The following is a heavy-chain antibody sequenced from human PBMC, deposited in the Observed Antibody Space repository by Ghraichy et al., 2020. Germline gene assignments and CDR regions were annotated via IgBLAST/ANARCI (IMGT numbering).Heavy chain of an antibody. Sequence: ASVKVSCKASGYTFTGYYMHWVRQAPGQGLEWMGWINPNSGGTNYAQKFQGRVTMTRDTSISTAYMELSRLRSDDTAVYYCARVSRDGYNLEGNYYYGMDVWGQGTTVTVSS. CDR1: GYTFTGYY. D-gene: IGHD5-24*01. J-gene: IGHJ6*02. V-gene: IGHV1-2*02. CDR2: INPNSGGT. CDR3: ARVSRDGYNLEGNYYYGMDV.